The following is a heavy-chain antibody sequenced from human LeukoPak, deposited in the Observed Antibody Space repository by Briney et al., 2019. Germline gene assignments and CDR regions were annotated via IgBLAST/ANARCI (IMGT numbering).Heavy chain of an antibody. CDR1: GFTFSNAW. Sequence: PGGSLRLSCAVSGFTFSNAWMSWVRQAPGKGLEWVSGINWNGDSTGYADSVKGRFTISRDNAKNSLYLQMNSLRAEDTALYYCARGGARSGSYFVPLDYWGQGTLVIVSS. CDR2: INWNGDST. CDR3: ARGGARSGSYFVPLDY. D-gene: IGHD3-10*01. V-gene: IGHV3-20*04. J-gene: IGHJ4*02.